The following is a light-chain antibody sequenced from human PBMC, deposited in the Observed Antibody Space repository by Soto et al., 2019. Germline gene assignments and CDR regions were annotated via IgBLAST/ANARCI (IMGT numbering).Light chain of an antibody. J-gene: IGLJ1*01. CDR3: SSYTSSSTIV. Sequence: SVLTQPASVSGSPGQSITISCTGTSSDVGGYNYVSWYQQHPGKAPKLMIYDVSNRPSGVSNRFSGSKSGSTASLTISGLQAEDEADYYCSSYTSSSTIVFGTGTK. V-gene: IGLV2-14*01. CDR1: SSDVGGYNY. CDR2: DVS.